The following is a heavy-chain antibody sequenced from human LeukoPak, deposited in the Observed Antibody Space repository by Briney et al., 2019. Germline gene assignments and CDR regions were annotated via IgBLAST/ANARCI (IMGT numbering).Heavy chain of an antibody. CDR2: IIPIFGTA. D-gene: IGHD3-3*01. V-gene: IGHV1-69*05. CDR3: ARNPSELRFLEWSTLYFDY. Sequence: SVKVSCKASGGTFSSYAISWVRQAPGQGLEWMGGIIPIFGTANYAQKFQGRVTITTDESTSTAYMELSSLRSEDTAVYYCARNPSELRFLEWSTLYFDYWGQGTLVTVSS. J-gene: IGHJ4*02. CDR1: GGTFSSYA.